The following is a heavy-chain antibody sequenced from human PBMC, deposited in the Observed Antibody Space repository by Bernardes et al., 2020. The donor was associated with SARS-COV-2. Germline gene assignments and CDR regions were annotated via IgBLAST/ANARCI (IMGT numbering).Heavy chain of an antibody. Sequence: SETLSLTCTVSGGSISSRNYYWGWIRQPPGKGLEWIGSIYSSGSSYYNPSLQSRVSESMDTSKNQFSLRLSFVTAADTAVYYCAGSSCGIDCYIGGLRSWDYGMDVWGQGTTVNVSS. CDR2: IYSSGSS. CDR3: AGSSCGIDCYIGGLRSWDYGMDV. V-gene: IGHV4-39*01. D-gene: IGHD2-21*02. CDR1: GGSISSRNYY. J-gene: IGHJ6*02.